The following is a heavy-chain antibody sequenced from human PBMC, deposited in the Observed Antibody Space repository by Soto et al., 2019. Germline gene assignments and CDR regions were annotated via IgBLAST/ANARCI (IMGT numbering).Heavy chain of an antibody. D-gene: IGHD6-19*01. CDR3: ARDLQQWLEPRGNFDY. J-gene: IGHJ4*02. CDR2: ISSSSSYI. CDR1: GFTFSSYG. Sequence: GGSLRLSCAASGFTFSSYGMSWVRQAPGKGLEWVSSISSSSSYIYYADSVKGRFTISRDNAKNSLYLQMNSLRAEDTAVYYCARDLQQWLEPRGNFDYWGQGTLVTVSS. V-gene: IGHV3-21*01.